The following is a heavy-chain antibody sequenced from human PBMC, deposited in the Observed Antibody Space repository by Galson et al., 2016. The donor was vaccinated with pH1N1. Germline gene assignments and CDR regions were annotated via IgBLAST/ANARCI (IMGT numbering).Heavy chain of an antibody. D-gene: IGHD5-18*01. Sequence: SLRLSCAASGFRFSDSSMTWVRQAPGKGLEWVAVIQHDGSDKYYADSVKGRFTIPRDNSKNTFSLQMNSLRPEDTALYYCSRIGHGYSYGSCLDDWGQGTLVIVSS. CDR3: SRIGHGYSYGSCLDD. J-gene: IGHJ4*02. V-gene: IGHV3-30-3*01. CDR1: GFRFSDSS. CDR2: IQHDGSDK.